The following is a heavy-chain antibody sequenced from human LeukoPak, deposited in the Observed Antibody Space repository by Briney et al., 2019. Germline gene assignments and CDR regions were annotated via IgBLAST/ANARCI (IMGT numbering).Heavy chain of an antibody. CDR1: GYTFTGYY. D-gene: IGHD6-19*01. V-gene: IGHV1-2*06. CDR3: ARLALSSGWYVVDY. J-gene: IGHJ4*02. CDR2: INPNSGGT. Sequence: ASVKVSCKASGYTFTGYYMHWVRQAPGQGLEWMGRINPNSGGTNYAQKFQGRVTMTRDTSISTAYMELSRLRSDDTAVYYCARLALSSGWYVVDYWGQGTLVTVSS.